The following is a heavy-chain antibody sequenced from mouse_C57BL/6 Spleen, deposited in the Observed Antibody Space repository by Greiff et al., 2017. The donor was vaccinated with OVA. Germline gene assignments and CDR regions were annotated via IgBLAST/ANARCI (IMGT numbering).Heavy chain of an antibody. D-gene: IGHD2-5*01. CDR2: IDPETGGT. V-gene: IGHV1-15*01. Sequence: QVQLQQSGAELVRPGASVTLSCKASGYTFTDYEMHWVKQTPVHGLEWIGAIDPETGGTAYNQKFKGKAILTADKSSSTAYMELRSLTSEDSAVYYCTREDYSKRDFDYWGQGTTLTVSS. CDR1: GYTFTDYE. J-gene: IGHJ2*01. CDR3: TREDYSKRDFDY.